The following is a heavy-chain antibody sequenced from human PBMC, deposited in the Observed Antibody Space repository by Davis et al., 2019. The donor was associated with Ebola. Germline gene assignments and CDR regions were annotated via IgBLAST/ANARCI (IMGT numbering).Heavy chain of an antibody. V-gene: IGHV3-66*01. CDR1: GFTVSSNY. J-gene: IGHJ5*02. CDR3: AKVFRGQRNWFDP. CDR2: IYSGGST. D-gene: IGHD3-10*01. Sequence: GGSLRLSCAASGFTVSSNYMSWVRQAPGKGLEWVSVIYSGGSTYYADSVKGRFTISRDNSKNTLYLQMNSLRAEDTAVYYCAKVFRGQRNWFDPWGQGTLVTVSS.